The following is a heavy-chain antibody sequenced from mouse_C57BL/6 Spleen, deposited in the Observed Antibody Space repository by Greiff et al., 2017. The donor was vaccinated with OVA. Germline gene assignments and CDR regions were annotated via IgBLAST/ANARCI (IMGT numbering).Heavy chain of an antibody. CDR3: AREGTYSKFWYFDV. CDR1: GFTFSSYT. J-gene: IGHJ1*03. CDR2: ISGGGGNT. D-gene: IGHD2-5*01. Sequence: EVLLVESGGGLVKPGGSLKLSCAASGFTFSSYTMSWVRQTPGKRLEWVATISGGGGNTYYPDSVKGRFTISRDNAKNTLYMQMSSLRSEDTALYYCAREGTYSKFWYFDVWGTGTTVTVSS. V-gene: IGHV5-9*01.